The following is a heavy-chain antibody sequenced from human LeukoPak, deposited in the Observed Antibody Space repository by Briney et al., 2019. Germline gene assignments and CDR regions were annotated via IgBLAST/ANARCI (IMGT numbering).Heavy chain of an antibody. CDR3: ARGIAVAMSWFDP. CDR1: GYTFTSYY. J-gene: IGHJ5*02. D-gene: IGHD6-19*01. Sequence: GASVKVSCKASGYTFTSYYMHWVRQAPGQGLEWMGIINPSGGSTSYAQKFQGRVTMTRDTAASTAYMELSSLRSEDMAVYYCARGIAVAMSWFDPWGQGTLVTVSS. CDR2: INPSGGST. V-gene: IGHV1-46*01.